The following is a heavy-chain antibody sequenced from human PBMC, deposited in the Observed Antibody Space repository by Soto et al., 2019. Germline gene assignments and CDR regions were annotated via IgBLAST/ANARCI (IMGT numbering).Heavy chain of an antibody. CDR1: GGTFSSYA. CDR3: ARPRFHGGDDRAEYFQQ. CDR2: IVPIFGTA. D-gene: IGHD2-21*02. V-gene: IGHV1-69*06. J-gene: IGHJ1*01. Sequence: QVQLVQSGAEVKKPGSSVKVSCKASGGTFSSYAISWVRQAPGQGLEWMGGIVPIFGTANYAQKIQGRDTITSDKHTRPAGMELGSPRSEAAPVYYWARPRFHGGDDRAEYFQQWGQGTLVSVCS.